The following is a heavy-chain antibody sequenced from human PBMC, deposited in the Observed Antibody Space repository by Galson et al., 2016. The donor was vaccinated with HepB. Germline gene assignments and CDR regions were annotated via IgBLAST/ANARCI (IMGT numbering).Heavy chain of an antibody. Sequence: QSGAEVKKPGASVMLSCKTSGYTFTNNGISWVRQAPGHGLEYMGLIDPRSGNTRYAQKFQGRITLTRDTSTSTVFMEMHNLKSEETAVFYCARSDGEFQLLSSFDYWGQGSLVIVSS. CDR1: GYTFTNNG. V-gene: IGHV1-46*01. CDR2: IDPRSGNT. CDR3: ARSDGEFQLLSSFDY. D-gene: IGHD3-10*01. J-gene: IGHJ4*02.